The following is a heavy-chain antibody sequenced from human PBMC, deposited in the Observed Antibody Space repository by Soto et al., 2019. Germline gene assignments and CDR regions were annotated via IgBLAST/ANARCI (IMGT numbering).Heavy chain of an antibody. D-gene: IGHD6-19*01. J-gene: IGHJ2*01. CDR2: INGGNGNT. Sequence: ASVKVSCKASGYIFTNYAIHWVRQAPGQRPEWMGWINGGNGNTKYSQKFQGRVTITRDTSASTGYMDLSSLRSEDTAVYYCARSGYSSGWYHWYFDFWGRGTLVTVSS. V-gene: IGHV1-3*01. CDR1: GYIFTNYA. CDR3: ARSGYSSGWYHWYFDF.